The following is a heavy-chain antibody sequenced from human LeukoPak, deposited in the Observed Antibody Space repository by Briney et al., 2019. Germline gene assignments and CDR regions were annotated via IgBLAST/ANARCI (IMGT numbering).Heavy chain of an antibody. CDR1: GGSISSSSYH. J-gene: IGHJ4*02. V-gene: IGHV4-39*07. Sequence: SETLSLTCTVAGGSISSSSYHWGWIRQPPGKGLEWIGTIYYSGSTYYNPSLMSRVTMSLDTSNNQFSLKLNSVTAADTAVYYCGRGKYGGTSWSYYFDYWGQGTLVTVSS. D-gene: IGHD6-13*01. CDR2: IYYSGST. CDR3: GRGKYGGTSWSYYFDY.